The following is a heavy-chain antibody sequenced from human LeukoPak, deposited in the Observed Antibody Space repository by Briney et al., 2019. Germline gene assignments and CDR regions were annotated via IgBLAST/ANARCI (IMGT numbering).Heavy chain of an antibody. CDR2: INPNSGGT. CDR3: ATQQLLTSGLDY. D-gene: IGHD6-13*01. CDR1: GYTFTGYY. J-gene: IGHJ4*02. V-gene: IGHV1-2*02. Sequence: ASVKVSCKASGYTFTGYYMHWVRQAPGQGLEWMGWINPNSGGTNYAQKFQGRVTMTRDTSISTAYMELSRLRSDDTAVYYCATQQLLTSGLDYWGQGTLVTVSS.